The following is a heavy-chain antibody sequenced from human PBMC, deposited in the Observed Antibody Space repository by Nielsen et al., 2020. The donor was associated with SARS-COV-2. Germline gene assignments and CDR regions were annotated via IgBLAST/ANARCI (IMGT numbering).Heavy chain of an antibody. J-gene: IGHJ6*03. D-gene: IGHD4-11*01. V-gene: IGHV3-15*01. CDR1: GFTFSNAW. CDR3: TSADYSNYLYYYYYMDV. CDR2: IKSKTDGGTT. Sequence: GGSLRLSCAASGFTFSNAWMSWVRQAPGKGLEWVGRIKSKTDGGTTDYAAPVKGRFTISRDDSKNTLYLQMNSLKTEGTAVYYCTSADYSNYLYYYYYMDVWGKGTTVTVSS.